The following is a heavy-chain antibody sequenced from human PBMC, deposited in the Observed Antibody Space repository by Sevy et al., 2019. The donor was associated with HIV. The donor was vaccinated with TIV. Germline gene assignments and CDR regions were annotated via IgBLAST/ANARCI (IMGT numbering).Heavy chain of an antibody. CDR1: GLTFSSHT. Sequence: GGCLRLSCAASGLTFSSHTMHWVRQAPGKGLEWMAVISYDGSKKYYGDSVKGRFTISRDNSKNTLYLQMNSLRADETAQSYCARADYGDYSGEFDYWGQGTLVTVSS. CDR2: ISYDGSKK. D-gene: IGHD4-17*01. V-gene: IGHV3-30-3*01. CDR3: ARADYGDYSGEFDY. J-gene: IGHJ4*02.